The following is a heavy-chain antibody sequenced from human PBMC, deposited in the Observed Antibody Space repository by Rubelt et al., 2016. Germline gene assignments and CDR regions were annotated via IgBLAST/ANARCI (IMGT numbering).Heavy chain of an antibody. CDR1: GYTFTSYG. J-gene: IGHJ5*02. CDR3: ARVMITFGGVIEVGWFDP. Sequence: QVQLVQSGAEVKKPGASVKVSCKASGYTFTSYGISWVRQAPGQGLEWMGWISAYTGNSNYAQKLQGRGTMTTDTYTSTANMELRSRGSDDTAVYYCARVMITFGGVIEVGWFDPWGQGTLVTVSS. V-gene: IGHV1-18*01. CDR2: ISAYTGNS. D-gene: IGHD3-16*02.